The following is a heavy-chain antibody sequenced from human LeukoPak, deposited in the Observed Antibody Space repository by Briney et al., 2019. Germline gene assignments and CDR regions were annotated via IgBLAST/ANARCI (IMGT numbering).Heavy chain of an antibody. Sequence: PSETLSLTCTVSGVSISSYYWSWIRQPPGKGLEWIGYIYYSGSTNYNPSLKSRVTISVDTSKNQFSLKLSSVTAADTAVYYCARDAAMVWGQGTLVTVSS. D-gene: IGHD5-18*01. CDR2: IYYSGST. CDR1: GVSISSYY. CDR3: ARDAAMV. J-gene: IGHJ4*02. V-gene: IGHV4-59*01.